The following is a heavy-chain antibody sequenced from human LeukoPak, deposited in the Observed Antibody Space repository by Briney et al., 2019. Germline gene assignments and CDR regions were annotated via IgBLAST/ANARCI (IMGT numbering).Heavy chain of an antibody. CDR3: AKRYGDSTGWFFDF. CDR1: RYSFDSYA. J-gene: IGHJ4*02. D-gene: IGHD6-13*01. V-gene: IGHV3-23*01. CDR2: INGNGDIT. Sequence: GESLKLSCEGSRYSFDSYAMTWVRQAPGKGLEWVSSINGNGDITHYAESVKGRFTVSRDNSKNMLFLQMNSLRAEDTAVFYCAKRYGDSTGWFFDFWGQGSLVTVSS.